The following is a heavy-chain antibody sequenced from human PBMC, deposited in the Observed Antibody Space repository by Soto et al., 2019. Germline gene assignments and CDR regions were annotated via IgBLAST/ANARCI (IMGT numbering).Heavy chain of an antibody. V-gene: IGHV4-31*03. CDR3: ARGVTMVRGVGLFYFDY. D-gene: IGHD3-10*01. CDR2: MYYSGST. CDR1: GGSISSGGYY. Sequence: QVQLQESGPGLVKPSQTLSLTCTVSGGSISSGGYYWSWIRQHPGKGLEWIGYMYYSGSTYYNPSIKSRITISVDTSKKKFSRKLSSVTAADTAVYYCARGVTMVRGVGLFYFDYWGQGTLVTVSS. J-gene: IGHJ4*02.